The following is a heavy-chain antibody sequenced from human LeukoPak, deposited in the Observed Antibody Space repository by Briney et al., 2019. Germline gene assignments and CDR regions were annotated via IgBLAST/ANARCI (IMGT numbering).Heavy chain of an antibody. Sequence: ETLSLTCAVYGGSFSGYYWSWIRQPPGKGLEWIGEINHSGSTNYNPSLKSRVTISVDTSKNQFSLKLSSVTAADTAVYYCARHRREYCSSTSCYRFDYWGQGTLVTVSS. V-gene: IGHV4-34*01. J-gene: IGHJ4*02. D-gene: IGHD2-2*01. CDR1: GGSFSGYY. CDR2: INHSGST. CDR3: ARHRREYCSSTSCYRFDY.